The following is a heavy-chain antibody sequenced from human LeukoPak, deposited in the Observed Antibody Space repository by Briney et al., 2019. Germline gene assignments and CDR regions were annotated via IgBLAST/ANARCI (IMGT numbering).Heavy chain of an antibody. J-gene: IGHJ6*03. CDR2: IYHSGRT. Sequence: SETLSLTCDVSGGSISSSNWWSWVRQPPGKGLEWIGEIYHSGRTNYNPSLKSRGTISVDKSKNQFSLKLTSVTAADTAVYYCARGRQDSSGYYYGYYYCYMDVWGKGTTVTVSS. CDR1: GGSISSSNW. V-gene: IGHV4-4*02. D-gene: IGHD3-22*01. CDR3: ARGRQDSSGYYYGYYYCYMDV.